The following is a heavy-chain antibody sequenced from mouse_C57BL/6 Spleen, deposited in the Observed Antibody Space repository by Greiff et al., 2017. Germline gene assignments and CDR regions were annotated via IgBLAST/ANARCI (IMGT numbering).Heavy chain of an antibody. Sequence: QVQLQQPGAELVKPGASVKMSCKASGYTFTSYWITWVKQRPGQGLEWIGDIYPGSGSTNYNEKFKSKATLTVDTSSSTAYMQLSSLTSEDSAVYYCARERIYYGSSYYAMDYWGQGTSVTVSS. CDR2: IYPGSGST. CDR1: GYTFTSYW. CDR3: ARERIYYGSSYYAMDY. D-gene: IGHD1-1*01. J-gene: IGHJ4*01. V-gene: IGHV1-55*01.